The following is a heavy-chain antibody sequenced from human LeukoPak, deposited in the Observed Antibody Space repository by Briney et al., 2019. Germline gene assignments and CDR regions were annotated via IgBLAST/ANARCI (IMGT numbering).Heavy chain of an antibody. CDR2: INPNSGGT. J-gene: IGHJ6*02. CDR3: ARDQGRLWFRELSSEYGMDV. CDR1: GYTFTGYY. D-gene: IGHD3-10*01. V-gene: IGHV1-2*02. Sequence: ASVKVSCKASGYTFTGYYMHWVRQAPGQGLEWMGWINPNSGGTNYAQKFQGRVTMTRDTSISTAYMELSRLRSDDTAVYYCARDQGRLWFRELSSEYGMDVWGQGTTVTVSS.